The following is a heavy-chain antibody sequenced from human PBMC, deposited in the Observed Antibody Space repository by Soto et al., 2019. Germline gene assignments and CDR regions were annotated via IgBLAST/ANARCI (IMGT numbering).Heavy chain of an antibody. CDR1: GFTFSSYG. D-gene: IGHD3-16*01. J-gene: IGHJ4*02. CDR2: IWYDGSNK. V-gene: IGHV3-33*01. CDR3: ARDPPSSLITFGGVTGLDY. Sequence: QVQLVESGGGVVQPGRSLRLSCAASGFTFSSYGMHWVRQAPGKGLEGVEVIWYDGSNKYYADSVKGRFTISRDNSKNTLYLQMNSLIAEDTAVYYCARDPPSSLITFGGVTGLDYWGQGTLVTVSS.